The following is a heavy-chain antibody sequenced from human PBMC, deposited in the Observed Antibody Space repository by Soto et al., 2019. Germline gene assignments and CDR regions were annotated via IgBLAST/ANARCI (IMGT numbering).Heavy chain of an antibody. D-gene: IGHD4-17*01. CDR3: AKAHSYGMVSQIDE. CDR1: GFTFSSYG. CDR2: ISYDGSNK. J-gene: IGHJ4*02. Sequence: GSLRLSCAASGFTFSSYGMHWVRQAPGKGLEWVAVISYDGSNKYYADSVKGRFTISRDNSKNTLYLQMNSLRAEDTAVYYCAKAHSYGMVSQIDEWGQGTLVTVSS. V-gene: IGHV3-30*18.